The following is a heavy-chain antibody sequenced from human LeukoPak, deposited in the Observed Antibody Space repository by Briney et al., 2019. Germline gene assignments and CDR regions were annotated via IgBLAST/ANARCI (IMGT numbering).Heavy chain of an antibody. CDR2: TYYRSKWYN. J-gene: IGHJ2*01. CDR3: ARRRGIAAAGTDWYFDL. CDR1: GDSVSSNSAA. V-gene: IGHV6-1*01. D-gene: IGHD6-13*01. Sequence: SQTLSLTCAISGDSVSSNSAAWNWIRQSPSRGLEWLGRTYYRSKWYNDYAVSVKSRITINPDTSQNQFSLQLNSVTPEDTAVYYCARRRGIAAAGTDWYFDLWGRGTLVTVSS.